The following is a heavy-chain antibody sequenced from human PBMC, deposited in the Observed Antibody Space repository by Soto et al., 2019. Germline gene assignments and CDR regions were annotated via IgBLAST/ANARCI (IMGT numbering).Heavy chain of an antibody. J-gene: IGHJ4*02. CDR3: AKESTVGSPGDYFDS. D-gene: IGHD1-26*01. Sequence: GGSLRLSCAASGFTFSSYDMNWVRQAPGKGLEWVSAIGVYANTYYADSVKGRFTISRDDSRNTVHLQLNSLGVDDTAVYYCAKESTVGSPGDYFDSWGQGTLVTVSS. V-gene: IGHV3-23*01. CDR2: IGVYANT. CDR1: GFTFSSYD.